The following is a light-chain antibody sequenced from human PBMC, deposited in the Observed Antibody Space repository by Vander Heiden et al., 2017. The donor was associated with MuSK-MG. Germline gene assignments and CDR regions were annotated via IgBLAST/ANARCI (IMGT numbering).Light chain of an antibody. CDR2: EAS. J-gene: IGKJ4*01. Sequence: DIQLTQSPSFLSASVGDRVTITCRASQDISIYIAWYQQKPGKAPKVLIYEASTLQSGVPSRFSGSGSGTEFTLTITSLQAEDFATYYCQQLNNSPLTFGGRTKVEIK. CDR1: QDISIY. V-gene: IGKV1-9*01. CDR3: QQLNNSPLT.